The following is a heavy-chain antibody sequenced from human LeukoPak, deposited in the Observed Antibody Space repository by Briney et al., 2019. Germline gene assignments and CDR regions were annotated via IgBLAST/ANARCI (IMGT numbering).Heavy chain of an antibody. CDR3: ARDLAYYDSSVRNAFDI. V-gene: IGHV7-4-1*02. D-gene: IGHD3-22*01. J-gene: IGHJ3*02. CDR1: GYTFTSYA. Sequence: GASVKVSCKASGYTFTSYAMNWVRQAPGQGLEWMGWINTNTGNPTYAQGFTGRFVFSLDTSVSTAYLQISSLKAEDTAVYYCARDLAYYDSSVRNAFDIWGQGTMVTVSS. CDR2: INTNTGNP.